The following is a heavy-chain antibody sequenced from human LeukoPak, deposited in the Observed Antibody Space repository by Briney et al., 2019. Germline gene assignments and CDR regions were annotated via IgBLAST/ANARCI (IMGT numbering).Heavy chain of an antibody. CDR3: AKDRTFSDYSFFDY. Sequence: GRSLRLSCSASGFTFSSYGMHWVRQAPGKGLEYVSAISYYGGNTYYADSVKGRFTISRDNSKNTLYLQMSSLRAEDTAVYYCAKDRTFSDYSFFDYWGQGTLVTVSS. CDR2: ISYYGGNT. J-gene: IGHJ4*02. V-gene: IGHV3-64D*06. CDR1: GFTFSSYG. D-gene: IGHD3-22*01.